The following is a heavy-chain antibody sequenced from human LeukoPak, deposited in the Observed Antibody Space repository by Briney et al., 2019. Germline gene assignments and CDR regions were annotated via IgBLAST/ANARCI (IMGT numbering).Heavy chain of an antibody. CDR2: IYSGGST. J-gene: IGHJ6*02. V-gene: IGHV3-66*02. CDR1: TFTVRNKF. Sequence: GGSLRLSCAASTFTVRNKFMSWVRQAPGKGLEWVSLIYSGGSTYYADSVKGRFTISRDNSKNTLYLQMNSLRAEDTAVYYCAGDYYYGMDVWGQGTTVTVSS. CDR3: AGDYYYGMDV.